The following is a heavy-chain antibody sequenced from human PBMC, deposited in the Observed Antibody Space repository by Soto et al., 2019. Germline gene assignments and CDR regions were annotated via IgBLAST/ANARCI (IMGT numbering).Heavy chain of an antibody. CDR1: GYTFTSYD. CDR3: ARRNGDYGRRDS. J-gene: IGHJ4*02. V-gene: IGHV1-8*01. CDR2: MNPNSGNT. Sequence: QVQLVQSGAEVKKPGASVKVSCKASGYTFTSYDINWVRQATGQGLEWMGWMNPNSGNTDYAQKFRGRVTMTRDTSIRTAYMELSGLTSEDTAVYYCARRNGDYGRRDSWGLGTLVTVSS. D-gene: IGHD4-17*01.